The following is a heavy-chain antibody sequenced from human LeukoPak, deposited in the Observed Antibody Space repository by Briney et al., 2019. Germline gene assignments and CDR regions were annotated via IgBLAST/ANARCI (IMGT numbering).Heavy chain of an antibody. CDR2: IDPSDSYT. V-gene: IGHV5-10-1*01. CDR1: GYSFTSYW. J-gene: IGHJ4*02. D-gene: IGHD5-12*01. Sequence: GESLRISCKGSGYSFTSYWISWVRQMPGKGLERMGRIDPSDSYTNYSPSFQGHVTISADKSISTAYLQWSSLKASDTAMYYCARHWGYSGYDQLYFDYWGQGTLVTVSS. CDR3: ARHWGYSGYDQLYFDY.